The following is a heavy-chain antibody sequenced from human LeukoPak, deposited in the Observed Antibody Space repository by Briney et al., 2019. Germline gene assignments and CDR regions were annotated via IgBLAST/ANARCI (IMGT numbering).Heavy chain of an antibody. Sequence: SETLSLTCTISGGSISTYYWSWIRQPAGKGLEWIGRIYTSGSTNYNPSLKSRVSMSLDTSKNQFSLKLTSVTAADTALYYCARGGVTDPFDYWGQGTLITVYS. D-gene: IGHD1-14*01. CDR2: IYTSGST. CDR1: GGSISTYY. CDR3: ARGGVTDPFDY. V-gene: IGHV4-4*07. J-gene: IGHJ4*02.